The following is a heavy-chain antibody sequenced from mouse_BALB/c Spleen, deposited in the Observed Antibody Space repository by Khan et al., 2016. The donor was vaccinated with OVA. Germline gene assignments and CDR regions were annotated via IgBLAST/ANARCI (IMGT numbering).Heavy chain of an antibody. V-gene: IGHV3-2*02. D-gene: IGHD2-10*02. Sequence: EVQLQESGPGLVKPSHSLSLSCTVTGYSITSDYAWNWIPQHPGNQLEWFVNSNYSGITNYNPALKSRTTITRDTSNNPFFLKFNSVTTAASATYDYSREGSRYKYGMDYWGQGTLVTVSA. CDR1: GYSITSDYA. CDR2: SNYSGIT. CDR3: SREGSRYKYGMDY. J-gene: IGHJ3*01.